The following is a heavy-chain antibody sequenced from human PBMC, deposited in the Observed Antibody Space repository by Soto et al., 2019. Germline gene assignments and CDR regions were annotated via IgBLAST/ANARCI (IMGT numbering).Heavy chain of an antibody. CDR1: GFTFSSYA. J-gene: IGHJ4*02. D-gene: IGHD2-15*01. CDR3: AKFSLIVSCYPY. CDR2: ISGSGGST. Sequence: EVQLLESGGGLVQPGGSLRLSCAASGFTFSSYAMSWVRQAPGKGLEWVSAISGSGGSTYYADSVKGRFTISRDNSKNTLYLQMNSLRAEDTAVYCCAKFSLIVSCYPYWGQGTLVTVSS. V-gene: IGHV3-23*01.